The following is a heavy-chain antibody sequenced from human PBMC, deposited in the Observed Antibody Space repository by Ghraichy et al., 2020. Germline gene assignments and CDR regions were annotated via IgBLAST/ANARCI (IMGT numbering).Heavy chain of an antibody. CDR3: ARELRGDIPYYYYGLDV. V-gene: IGHV3-21*01. CDR1: DFTFSTYT. D-gene: IGHD3-10*01. Sequence: GGSLRLSCAASDFTFSTYTMNWVRQPPGKGLEWVSSISGSSDYTYYADSVKGRFTVSRDNAKNSLYLQMNGLRAEDTAVYYCARELRGDIPYYYYGLDVWGQGTTVTVSS. J-gene: IGHJ6*02. CDR2: ISGSSDYT.